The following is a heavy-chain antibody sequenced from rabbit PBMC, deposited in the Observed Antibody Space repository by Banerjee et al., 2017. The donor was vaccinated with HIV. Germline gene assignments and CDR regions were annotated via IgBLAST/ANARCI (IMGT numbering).Heavy chain of an antibody. CDR1: GFSFSNKYV. CDR3: ARDYNDYGDNTRLDL. J-gene: IGHJ3*01. V-gene: IGHV1S45*01. D-gene: IGHD2-1*01. Sequence: QEQLVESGGGLVKPEGSLTLTCTASGFSFSNKYVMCWVRQAPGKGLEWIGCINTSSGNTVYASWAKGRFTISKTSSTTVTLQMTSLTAADTATYFCARDYNDYGDNTRLDLWGQGTLVTVS. CDR2: INTSSGNT.